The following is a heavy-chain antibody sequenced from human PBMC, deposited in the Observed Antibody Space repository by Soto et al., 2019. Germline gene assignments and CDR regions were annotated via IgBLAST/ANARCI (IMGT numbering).Heavy chain of an antibody. Sequence: SETLSLTCVVSGVSIKAYYCSWIRKPAGKGLEWIGRIYTTGSANHNPSLKSRVTMSVDTSKNQVSLKLTSVTAADAGVYYCARDDYYDSNNWFDPWGQGILVT. CDR2: IYTTGSA. V-gene: IGHV4-4*07. CDR1: GVSIKAYY. D-gene: IGHD3-9*01. CDR3: ARDDYYDSNNWFDP. J-gene: IGHJ5*01.